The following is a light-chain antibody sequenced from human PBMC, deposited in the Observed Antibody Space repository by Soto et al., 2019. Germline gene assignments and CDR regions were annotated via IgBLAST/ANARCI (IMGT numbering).Light chain of an antibody. CDR1: QSVSSN. Sequence: EIVMTQSPATLSVSPGERATLYFSASQSVSSNLAWYQQKPGQAPRLLIYGASIRATGIPDRFSGSGSGTDFTLTISRLEPEDFALYYCQQYGNSAPITFGQGTRLEIK. V-gene: IGKV3-20*01. CDR3: QQYGNSAPIT. CDR2: GAS. J-gene: IGKJ5*01.